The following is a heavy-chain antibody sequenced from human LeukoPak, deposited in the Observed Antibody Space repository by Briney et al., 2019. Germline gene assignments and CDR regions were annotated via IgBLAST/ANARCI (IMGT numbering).Heavy chain of an antibody. Sequence: GGSLRLSXAASGFTFSSYSMNWVRQAPGKGLEWVSSISSSSSYIYYADSVKGRFTISRDNAKNSLYLQMNSLRAEDTAVYYCARDSEALSYMDVWGKGTTVTVSS. CDR2: ISSSSSYI. J-gene: IGHJ6*03. CDR3: ARDSEALSYMDV. D-gene: IGHD2/OR15-2a*01. CDR1: GFTFSSYS. V-gene: IGHV3-21*01.